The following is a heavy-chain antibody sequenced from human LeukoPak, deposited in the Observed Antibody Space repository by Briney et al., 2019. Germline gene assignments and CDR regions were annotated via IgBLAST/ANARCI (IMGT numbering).Heavy chain of an antibody. CDR2: IYYSGST. CDR3: ARGDRNDICYYFDY. J-gene: IGHJ4*02. D-gene: IGHD1-1*01. CDR1: GGSISSYY. Sequence: SETLSLTCTVSGGSISSYYWSWIRQPPGKGLEWIEYIYYSGSTNYNPSLKSRVTISVDTSKNQFSLKLSSVTAADTAVYYCARGDRNDICYYFDYWGQGTLVTVSS. V-gene: IGHV4-59*01.